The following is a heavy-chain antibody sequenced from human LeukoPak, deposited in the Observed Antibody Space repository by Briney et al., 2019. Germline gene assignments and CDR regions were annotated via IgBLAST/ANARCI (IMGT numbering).Heavy chain of an antibody. J-gene: IGHJ4*02. D-gene: IGHD2-2*01. CDR3: ARGPLGYCSSTSCPRDVDY. CDR2: INHSGST. CDR1: GVSFSGYY. Sequence: PSETLSLTCAVYGVSFSGYYWSWIRQPPGKGLEWIGEINHSGSTNYNPSLKSRVTISVDTSKNQFSLKLSSVTAADTAVYYCARGPLGYCSSTSCPRDVDYWGQGTLVTVSS. V-gene: IGHV4-34*01.